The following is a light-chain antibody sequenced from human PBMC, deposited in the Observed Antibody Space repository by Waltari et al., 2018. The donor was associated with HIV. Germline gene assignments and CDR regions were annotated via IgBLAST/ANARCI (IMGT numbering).Light chain of an antibody. CDR3: QQYGSAPRWT. CDR1: QSVSSSF. V-gene: IGKV3-20*01. Sequence: IVLTQSPGTLSLSPGESGTISCKTSQSVSSSFLAWYQQKFGQSPRLLIYGTSRRAIGISDRFTASGSGTDFTLSISRVEPEDSALYYCQQYGSAPRWTFGQGTKVEI. CDR2: GTS. J-gene: IGKJ1*01.